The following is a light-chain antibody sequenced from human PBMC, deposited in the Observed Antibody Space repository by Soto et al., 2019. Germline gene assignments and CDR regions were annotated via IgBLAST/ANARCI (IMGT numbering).Light chain of an antibody. V-gene: IGKV1-5*01. CDR2: DAS. CDR3: QQYHIYSGT. Sequence: DIQMTQSPSTLSASVGDTVTITCRASQSISSWLAWYQQKPGKAPKLLIYDASSLESGVPSRFSGSGSGTEFTLTISSLQPDDFATYYCQQYHIYSGTFGQGTKVDIK. CDR1: QSISSW. J-gene: IGKJ1*01.